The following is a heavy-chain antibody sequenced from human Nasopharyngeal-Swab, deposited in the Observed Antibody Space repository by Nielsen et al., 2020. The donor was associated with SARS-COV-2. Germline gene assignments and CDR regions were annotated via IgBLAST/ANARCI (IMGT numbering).Heavy chain of an antibody. D-gene: IGHD4-11*01. Sequence: SETLSLTCTVSGGSISSSDYYWSWNRQTPGKGLEWIGCIYSNGFTYYKPSLKSRVTISMDTSQNQFSLKLISVTAADTAVYYCARESVTTNYMDVWGKGTTVTVSS. CDR3: ARESVTTNYMDV. CDR2: IYSNGFT. J-gene: IGHJ6*03. CDR1: GGSISSSDYY. V-gene: IGHV4-30-4*01.